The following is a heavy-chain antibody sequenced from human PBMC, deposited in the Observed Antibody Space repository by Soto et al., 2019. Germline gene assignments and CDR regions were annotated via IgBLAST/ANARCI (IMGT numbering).Heavy chain of an antibody. CDR1: GFSLSTSGVG. V-gene: IGHV2-5*02. J-gene: IGHJ4*02. CDR3: AHITLDCSGGSCYDQGYDY. D-gene: IGHD2-15*01. Sequence: QITLKESGPTLVKPTQTLTLTCTFSGFSLSTSGVGVGWIRQPPGKALEWLALIYWDDDKRYSPSLKSRLTITKDTSKNQVVLTMTNMDPVDTATYYCAHITLDCSGGSCYDQGYDYWGQGTLVTVSS. CDR2: IYWDDDK.